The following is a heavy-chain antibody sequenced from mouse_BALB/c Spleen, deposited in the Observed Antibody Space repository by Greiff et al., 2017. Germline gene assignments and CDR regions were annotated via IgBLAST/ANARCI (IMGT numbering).Heavy chain of an antibody. D-gene: IGHD1-1*01. CDR3: ARGIYYGSSYPYFDY. J-gene: IGHJ2*01. CDR1: GFTFSSYA. CDR2: ISSGGST. V-gene: IGHV5-6-5*01. Sequence: EVKVVESGGGLVKPGGSLKLSCAASGFTFSSYAMSWVRQTPEKRLEWVASISSGGSTYYPDSVKGRFTISRDNARNILYLQMSSLRSEDTAMYYCARGIYYGSSYPYFDYWGQGTTLTVSS.